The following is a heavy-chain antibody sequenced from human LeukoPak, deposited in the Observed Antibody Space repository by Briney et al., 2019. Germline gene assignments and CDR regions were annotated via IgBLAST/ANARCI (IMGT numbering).Heavy chain of an antibody. J-gene: IGHJ6*04. Sequence: GESLKISCRGSGSGFTSYWISWWRQLPGKAGEWRGRFAPGSPNTNYSPSFQGHVTISADQSISTAYLQWSSLKASDTAMYYCARLALPCSGGSCYYYGMDVWGKGTTVTVSS. D-gene: IGHD2-15*01. CDR2: FAPGSPNT. CDR1: GSGFTSYW. V-gene: IGHV5-10-1*01. CDR3: ARLALPCSGGSCYYYGMDV.